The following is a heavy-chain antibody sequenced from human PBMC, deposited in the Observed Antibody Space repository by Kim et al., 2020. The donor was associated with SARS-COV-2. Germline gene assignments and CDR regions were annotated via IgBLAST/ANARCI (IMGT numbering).Heavy chain of an antibody. D-gene: IGHD3-22*01. J-gene: IGHJ6*02. CDR2: IIPIFGTA. CDR1: GGTFSSYA. Sequence: SVKVSCKASGGTFSSYAISWVRQAPGQGLEWMGGIIPIFGTANYAQKFQGRVTITADESTSTAYMELSSLRSEDTAVYYCATYYYDSSGYYSLYYYYGMDVWGQGTTVTVSS. V-gene: IGHV1-69*13. CDR3: ATYYYDSSGYYSLYYYYGMDV.